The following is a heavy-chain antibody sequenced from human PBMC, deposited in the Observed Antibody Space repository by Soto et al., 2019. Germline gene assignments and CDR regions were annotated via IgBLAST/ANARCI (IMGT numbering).Heavy chain of an antibody. D-gene: IGHD3-10*01. CDR1: GYTFTSHA. Sequence: ASVKVSCKASGYTFTSHAMHWVRQAPGQRLEWMGWINAGNGNTKYSQKFQGRVTFTRDTSANTAYMELSSLGSEDTAVYYCATTSGSGWSFNWFDLWGQGTLVTVSS. CDR3: ATTSGSGWSFNWFDL. CDR2: INAGNGNT. J-gene: IGHJ5*02. V-gene: IGHV1-3*01.